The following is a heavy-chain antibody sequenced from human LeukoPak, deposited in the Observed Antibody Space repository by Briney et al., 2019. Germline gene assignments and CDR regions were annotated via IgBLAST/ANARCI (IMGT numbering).Heavy chain of an antibody. J-gene: IGHJ4*02. D-gene: IGHD2-2*01. Sequence: GGSLRLSCAASGFTFSDYYMSWIRQAPGKGLEWVSYISSSSSYTNYADSVKGRFTISRDNAKNSLYLQMNSLRAEDTAVYYCARDRRRKGYCSSTSCYVRSDYWGQGTLVTVSS. CDR3: ARDRRRKGYCSSTSCYVRSDY. CDR2: ISSSSSYT. V-gene: IGHV3-11*06. CDR1: GFTFSDYY.